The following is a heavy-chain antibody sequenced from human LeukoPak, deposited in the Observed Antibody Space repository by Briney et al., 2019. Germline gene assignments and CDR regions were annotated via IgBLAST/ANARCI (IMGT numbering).Heavy chain of an antibody. CDR2: INPSSGGT. J-gene: IGHJ4*02. V-gene: IGHV1-2*02. CDR1: RYTFTGYY. D-gene: IGHD3-10*01. Sequence: AAVKVSRKASRYTFTGYYMHWVRQAPGQGLEWMGWINPSSGGTNYAQKFQGRVTMTRDTSISTAYMELSRLRSDDTAVYYCARAPRGYGSGTAFDYWGQGTLVTVSS. CDR3: ARAPRGYGSGTAFDY.